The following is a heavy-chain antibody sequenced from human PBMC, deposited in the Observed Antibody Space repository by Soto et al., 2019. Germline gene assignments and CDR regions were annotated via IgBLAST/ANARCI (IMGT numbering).Heavy chain of an antibody. CDR1: GDSVSSSTAA. Sequence: SQTLSLTCVISGDSVSSSTAAWKWIRQSPSRGLEWLGRTYYRSRWYNDYAVSVRSRITVNADTSKNQFSLHLNSVTPEDTAVDYCAGTSSLQWYYMDVWDKGTTVTVSS. V-gene: IGHV6-1*01. CDR2: TYYRSRWYN. D-gene: IGHD1-7*01. J-gene: IGHJ6*03. CDR3: AGTSSLQWYYMDV.